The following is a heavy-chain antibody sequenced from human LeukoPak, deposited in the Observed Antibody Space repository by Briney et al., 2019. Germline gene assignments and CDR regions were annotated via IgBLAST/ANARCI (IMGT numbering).Heavy chain of an antibody. CDR3: ATRGTYIS. Sequence: GGSLRLSCAASGFTFSTYAMSWVRQAPGKGPEWVSSFSGNGGATYYADSVKGRFTISRDNSKDTLYLQMNSLRAEDTAVYYCATRGTYISWGPGTLVTVSS. CDR2: FSGNGGAT. CDR1: GFTFSTYA. D-gene: IGHD1-26*01. V-gene: IGHV3-23*01. J-gene: IGHJ5*02.